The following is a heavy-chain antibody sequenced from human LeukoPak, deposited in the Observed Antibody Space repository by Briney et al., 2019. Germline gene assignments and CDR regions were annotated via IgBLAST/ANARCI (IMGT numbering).Heavy chain of an antibody. V-gene: IGHV3-11*06. CDR3: VYYGSATPGAFDV. Sequence: GGSLRLSCAASGFTFSDHYMTWLRQAPGKGLEWAAYTSNSRDYTNYADSVKGRFTISRANANNSLYLQMTDLSADDTAVYYCVYYGSATPGAFDVWGRGTMVTVSS. CDR1: GFTFSDHY. J-gene: IGHJ3*01. D-gene: IGHD3-10*01. CDR2: TSNSRDYT.